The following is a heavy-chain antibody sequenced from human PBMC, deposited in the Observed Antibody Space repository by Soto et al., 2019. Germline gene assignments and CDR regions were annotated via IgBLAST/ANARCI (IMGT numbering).Heavy chain of an antibody. D-gene: IGHD2-8*02. Sequence: SETLSLTCTVSGGSISSYYWSWIRQPPGKGLEWIGYIYYSGSTNYNPSLKSRVTISVDTSKNQFSLKLSSVTAADTAVYYCARVSRTSGGQPAFDIWGQGTMVTVSS. V-gene: IGHV4-59*01. CDR3: ARVSRTSGGQPAFDI. CDR1: GGSISSYY. J-gene: IGHJ3*02. CDR2: IYYSGST.